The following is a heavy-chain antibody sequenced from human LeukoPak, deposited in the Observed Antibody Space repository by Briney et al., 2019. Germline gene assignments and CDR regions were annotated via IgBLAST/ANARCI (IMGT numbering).Heavy chain of an antibody. CDR3: ARAPYDSSGYYLPDAFDI. Sequence: QPGGSLRLSCAASGFTFSSYSMNWVRQAPGKGLEWVSYISSSSSTIYYADSVKGRFTISRDNAKTSLYLQMNSLRAEDTAVYYCARAPYDSSGYYLPDAFDIWGQGTVVTVSS. J-gene: IGHJ3*02. CDR2: ISSSSSTI. V-gene: IGHV3-48*01. CDR1: GFTFSSYS. D-gene: IGHD3-22*01.